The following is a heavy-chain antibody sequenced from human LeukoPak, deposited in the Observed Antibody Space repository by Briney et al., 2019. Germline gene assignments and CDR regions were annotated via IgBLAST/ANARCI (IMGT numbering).Heavy chain of an antibody. CDR2: ISPSSGGT. CDR1: GYTVTHYY. D-gene: IGHD3-10*02. J-gene: IGHJ4*02. Sequence: ASVKASCKAAGYTVTHYYMHSVREAPGQGLEWMGWISPSSGGTNYAQKFQGRVTMTRDTSTGTAYMELSRLRSDDTAMYYCARDVLTTFGYFSAADDFWGQGTLVTVSS. CDR3: ARDVLTTFGYFSAADDF. V-gene: IGHV1-2*02.